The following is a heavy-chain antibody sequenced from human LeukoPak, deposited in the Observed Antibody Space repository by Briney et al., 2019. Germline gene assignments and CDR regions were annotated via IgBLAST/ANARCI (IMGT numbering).Heavy chain of an antibody. CDR2: IKHDGSEK. V-gene: IGHV3-7*01. D-gene: IGHD3-3*01. CDR3: ATDRGWRTSGYYLYYFEY. CDR1: GFIFTNYF. Sequence: GRSLRLSCAASGFIFTNYFMSWVRQAPGKGLEWVASIKHDGSEKYYVDSVRDRFTISRDNTMNSLYLQMSSLRAEDTAVYYCATDRGWRTSGYYLYYFEYWGQGTLVTYSS. J-gene: IGHJ4*02.